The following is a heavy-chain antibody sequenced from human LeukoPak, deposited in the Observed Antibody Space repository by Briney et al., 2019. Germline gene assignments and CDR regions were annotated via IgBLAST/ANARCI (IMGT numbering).Heavy chain of an antibody. CDR3: ARGSTIFGVVITQLYYYYYGMDV. Sequence: ASVKVSCKASGYTFTGYYMHWVRQAPGQGLEWMGWINPNSGGTNYAQKFQGRVTMTRDTSISTAYMELSRLRSDDTAVYYCARGSTIFGVVITQLYYYYYGMDVWGQGTTITVSS. CDR2: INPNSGGT. V-gene: IGHV1-2*02. D-gene: IGHD3-3*01. CDR1: GYTFTGYY. J-gene: IGHJ6*02.